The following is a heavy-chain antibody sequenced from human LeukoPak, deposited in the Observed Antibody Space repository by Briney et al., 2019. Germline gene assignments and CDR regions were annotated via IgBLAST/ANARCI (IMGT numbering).Heavy chain of an antibody. CDR1: GGSISSYY. CDR3: ARGERKYSYGQEVNWFDP. J-gene: IGHJ5*02. Sequence: PSETLSLTCTVSGGSISSYYWSWIRQPPGKGLEWIEYIYYSGSTNYNPSLTSRVTISVDTSKNQFPLKLSSVTAADTAVYYCARGERKYSYGQEVNWFDPWGQGTLVTVSS. V-gene: IGHV4-59*01. CDR2: IYYSGST. D-gene: IGHD5-18*01.